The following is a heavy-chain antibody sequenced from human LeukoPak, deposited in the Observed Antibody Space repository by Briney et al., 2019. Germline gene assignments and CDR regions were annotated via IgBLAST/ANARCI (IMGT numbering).Heavy chain of an antibody. Sequence: SETLSLTCTVSGGSISNYYWSWIRQPPGKGLEWIGYIYYTGSTNYNPSLKSRVAISVDTSKNQSSLKLSSVTAADTAVYYCARDYSYGYFRYFDLWGRGTLVTVSS. CDR1: GGSISNYY. D-gene: IGHD5-18*01. CDR2: IYYTGST. V-gene: IGHV4-59*12. CDR3: ARDYSYGYFRYFDL. J-gene: IGHJ2*01.